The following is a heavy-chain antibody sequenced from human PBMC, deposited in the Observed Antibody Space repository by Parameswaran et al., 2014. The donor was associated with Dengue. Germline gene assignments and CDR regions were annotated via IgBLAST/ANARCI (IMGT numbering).Heavy chain of an antibody. V-gene: IGHV1-2*02. D-gene: IGHD3-22*01. Sequence: VRQAPGQGPEWMGWVNPKSGDTNYSEKFRGRVTITRDTSINTAYMELSRLRPDDTAVYYCARDAGYYDSGDYYYSGMAFDVWGQGTRVTVSS. CDR2: VNPKSGDT. CDR3: ARDAGYYDSGDYYYSGMAFDV. J-gene: IGHJ3*01.